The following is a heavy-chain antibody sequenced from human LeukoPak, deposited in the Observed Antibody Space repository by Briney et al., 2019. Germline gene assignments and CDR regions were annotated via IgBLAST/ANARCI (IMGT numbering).Heavy chain of an antibody. D-gene: IGHD1-26*01. Sequence: GGSLRLSCAASGFTFSSYAMTWVRQAPGKGLEWVSVIYSGGSTYYADSVKGRFTISRDNSKNTLYLQMNSLRAEDTAVYYCARERRIVGATDAFDYWGQGTLVTVSS. V-gene: IGHV3-66*01. CDR2: IYSGGST. CDR3: ARERRIVGATDAFDY. CDR1: GFTFSSYA. J-gene: IGHJ4*02.